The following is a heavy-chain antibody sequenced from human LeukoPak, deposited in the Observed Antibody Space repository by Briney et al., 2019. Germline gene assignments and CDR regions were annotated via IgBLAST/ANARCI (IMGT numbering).Heavy chain of an antibody. J-gene: IGHJ4*02. CDR1: GVTLSSFA. V-gene: IGHV3-30*04. D-gene: IGHD3-16*01. CDR2: ISYDGSNK. CDR3: ASSPAGGGY. Sequence: GGSLRLSCTASGVTLSSFAMSWARQAPGKGLEWVAVISYDGSNKYYADSVKGRFTISRDNSKNTLYLQMNSLRAEDTAVYYCASSPAGGGYWGQGTLVTVSS.